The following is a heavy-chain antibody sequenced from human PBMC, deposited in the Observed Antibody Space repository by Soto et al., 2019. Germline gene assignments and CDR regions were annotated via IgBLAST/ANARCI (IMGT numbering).Heavy chain of an antibody. D-gene: IGHD3-22*01. CDR1: GYSFTSYW. Sequence: PGESLKISCKGSGYSFTSYWISWVRQMPGKGLEWMGRIDPSDSYTNYSPSFQGHVTISADKSISTAYLQWSSLKASDTAMYYCARGSYYDSSAPAEGAFDIWGQGTMVTVSS. CDR2: IDPSDSYT. J-gene: IGHJ3*02. CDR3: ARGSYYDSSAPAEGAFDI. V-gene: IGHV5-10-1*01.